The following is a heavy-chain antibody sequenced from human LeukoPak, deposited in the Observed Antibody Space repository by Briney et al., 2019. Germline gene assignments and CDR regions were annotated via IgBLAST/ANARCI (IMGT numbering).Heavy chain of an antibody. V-gene: IGHV3-9*01. J-gene: IGHJ4*02. CDR3: AKLGDLVGATF. Sequence: GGSLRLSCAASGFTFDDYAMHWVRQAPGKGLEWVSGISWNSGSIGYADSVKGRFTISRDNAKNSLYLQMNSLRAEDTALYYCAKLGDLVGATFWGQGTLVTVSS. CDR2: ISWNSGSI. CDR1: GFTFDDYA. D-gene: IGHD1-26*01.